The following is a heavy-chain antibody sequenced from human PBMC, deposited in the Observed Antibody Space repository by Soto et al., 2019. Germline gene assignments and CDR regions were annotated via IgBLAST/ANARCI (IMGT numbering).Heavy chain of an antibody. CDR2: IIPIFGTA. Sequence: GASVKVSCKASGGTFSSYAISWVRQAPGRGLEWMGGIIPIFGTANYAQKFQGRVTITVDESTSTAYMGLSSLRSEDTAVYYCAISPYTNYYGSGSFFDYWGQGTLVTVSS. CDR3: AISPYTNYYGSGSFFDY. J-gene: IGHJ4*02. V-gene: IGHV1-69*13. D-gene: IGHD3-10*01. CDR1: GGTFSSYA.